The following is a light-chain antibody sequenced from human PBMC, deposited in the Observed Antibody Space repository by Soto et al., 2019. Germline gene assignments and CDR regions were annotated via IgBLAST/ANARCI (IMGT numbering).Light chain of an antibody. J-gene: IGLJ1*01. CDR3: ATWDDSLNGFYV. Sequence: VLTQLPSASVTPGEVVTISCSGSTSNIGSNYVYGYQQLPGTAPKLLIYRNNQRPSGVPDRFSGSKSGTSASLAISGLRSDDEAHYFCATWDDSLNGFYVFGTGTKVTVL. CDR1: TSNIGSNY. V-gene: IGLV1-47*01. CDR2: RNN.